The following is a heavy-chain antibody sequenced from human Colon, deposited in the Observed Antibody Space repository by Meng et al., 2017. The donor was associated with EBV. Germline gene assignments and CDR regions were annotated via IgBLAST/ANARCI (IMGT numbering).Heavy chain of an antibody. CDR3: ARVGAYCGGDCYHPR. CDR2: IYHSGST. V-gene: IGHV4-4*02. J-gene: IGHJ4*02. CDR1: GGSLRSRNW. D-gene: IGHD2-21*02. Sequence: QVQRQESGPGPVRPSGTRSLTCAVSGGSLRSRNWWSWVRQPPGKGLEWIGEIYHSGSTNYNPSLKSRVTISVDESKNQFSLRLSSVTAADTAVYYCARVGAYCGGDCYHPRWGQGTLVTVSS.